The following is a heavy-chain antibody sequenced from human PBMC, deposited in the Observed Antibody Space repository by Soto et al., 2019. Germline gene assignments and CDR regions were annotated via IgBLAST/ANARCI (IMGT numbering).Heavy chain of an antibody. Sequence: EVQLAASGGGLVQPGRSLRLSCAASGFTFDDYAMHWVRQVPGTGMEWVSGVSWNTGNIFYADSVKGRFTISRDNAKNSLYLQLTSLRAADTALYYCANGPGGSRDTWYYFDLWGQGSLVIVAS. CDR3: ANGPGGSRDTWYYFDL. J-gene: IGHJ4*02. CDR2: VSWNTGNI. V-gene: IGHV3-9*01. D-gene: IGHD2-15*01. CDR1: GFTFDDYA.